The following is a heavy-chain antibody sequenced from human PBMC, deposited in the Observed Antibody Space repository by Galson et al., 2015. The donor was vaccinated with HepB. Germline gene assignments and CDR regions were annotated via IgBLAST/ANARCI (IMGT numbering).Heavy chain of an antibody. V-gene: IGHV4-39*07. D-gene: IGHD1-26*01. CDR1: GGSISSSSYY. J-gene: IGHJ3*02. CDR2: IYYSGST. Sequence: TLSLTCTVSGGSISSSSYYWGWIRQPPGKGLEWIGGIYYSGSTYYNPSLKSRVTISVDTSKNQFSLKLSSVTAADTAVYYCESRGYSGSNAHAFDIWGQGTMVTVSS. CDR3: ESRGYSGSNAHAFDI.